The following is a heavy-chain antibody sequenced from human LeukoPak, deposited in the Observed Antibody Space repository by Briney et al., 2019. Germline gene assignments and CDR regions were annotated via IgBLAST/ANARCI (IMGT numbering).Heavy chain of an antibody. CDR3: AKDFEAVAGTFDY. J-gene: IGHJ4*02. CDR2: ISWNSGSI. Sequence: GGSLRLSCAASGFTFDDYAMHWVRQAPGKGLEWVSGISWNSGSIGYADSVKGRFTISRDNAKNSLYLQMNSLRAEDTALYYCAKDFEAVAGTFDYWGQGTLVTVSS. CDR1: GFTFDDYA. V-gene: IGHV3-9*01. D-gene: IGHD6-19*01.